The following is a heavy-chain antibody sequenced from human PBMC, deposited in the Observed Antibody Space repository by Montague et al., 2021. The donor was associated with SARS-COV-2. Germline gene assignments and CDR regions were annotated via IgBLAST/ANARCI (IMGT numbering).Heavy chain of an antibody. J-gene: IGHJ4*02. CDR1: GGSISSSTYY. CDR2: MYYRGST. Sequence: SETLSLTCTVSGGSISSSTYYWAWIRQPPGKGLEWIGSMYYRGSTYYNPSLKSRVFISVDTTKKHLSLTLTSVTAADTAVYYCATQEDPSGWIPGPFGFWGQGTLLSVSS. D-gene: IGHD6-19*01. CDR3: ATQEDPSGWIPGPFGF. V-gene: IGHV4-39*01.